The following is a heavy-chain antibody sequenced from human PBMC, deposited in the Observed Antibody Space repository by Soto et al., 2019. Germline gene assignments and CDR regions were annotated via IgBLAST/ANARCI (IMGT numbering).Heavy chain of an antibody. CDR3: ASGAVYDILTGYYRETFDY. V-gene: IGHV4-4*07. D-gene: IGHD3-9*01. CDR1: GGSISIYY. Sequence: SSETLSLTCTVSGGSISIYYWSWIRHPAGKGLEWIGRIYTSGSTNYNPSLKSRVTMSVDTSKNQFSLKLSSVTAADTAVYYCASGAVYDILTGYYRETFDYWGQGTLVTVSS. CDR2: IYTSGST. J-gene: IGHJ4*02.